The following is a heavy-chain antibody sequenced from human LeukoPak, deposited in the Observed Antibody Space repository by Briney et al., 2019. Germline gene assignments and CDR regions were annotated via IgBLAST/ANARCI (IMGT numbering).Heavy chain of an antibody. Sequence: GGSLRLSCAASGFTFSSYAMHWVRQAPGKGLEWVAVISYDGSNKYYADSVKGRFTISRDNSKNTLYLQMNSLRAEDTAVYYCARGTRRGVITPDNWFDPWGHGTLVTVSS. D-gene: IGHD3-10*01. CDR1: GFTFSSYA. V-gene: IGHV3-30*04. CDR3: ARGTRRGVITPDNWFDP. CDR2: ISYDGSNK. J-gene: IGHJ5*02.